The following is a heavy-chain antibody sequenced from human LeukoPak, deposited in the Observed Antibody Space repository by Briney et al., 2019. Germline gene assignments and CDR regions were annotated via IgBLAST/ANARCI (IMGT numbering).Heavy chain of an antibody. D-gene: IGHD6-6*01. V-gene: IGHV3-30-3*01. CDR2: ISYDGSNK. CDR1: GLTFSSHW. J-gene: IGHJ4*02. CDR3: ARDRDSSSSEWGLFDY. Sequence: GGSLRLSCAASGLTFSSHWMQWVRQAPGKGLEWVAVISYDGSNKYYADSVKGRFTISRDNSKNTLYLQMNSLRAEDTAVYYCARDRDSSSSEWGLFDYWGQGTLVTVSS.